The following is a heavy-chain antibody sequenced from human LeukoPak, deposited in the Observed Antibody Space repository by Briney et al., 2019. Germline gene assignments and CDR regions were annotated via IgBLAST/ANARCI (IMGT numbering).Heavy chain of an antibody. CDR2: IYSGGST. J-gene: IGHJ3*02. V-gene: IGHV3-53*04. CDR3: AREVGGSAFDI. CDR1: GFTVSSNY. D-gene: IGHD3-16*01. Sequence: PGGSLRLSCAASGFTVSSNYMSWVRQAPGKGLEWVSIIYSGGSTYYADSVKGRFTISRHNSKNTLYLQTNSLRAEDTAVYYCAREVGGSAFDIWGQGTMVTVSS.